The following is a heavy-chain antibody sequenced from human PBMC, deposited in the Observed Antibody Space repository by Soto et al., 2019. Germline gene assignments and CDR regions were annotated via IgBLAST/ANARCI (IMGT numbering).Heavy chain of an antibody. J-gene: IGHJ6*02. CDR3: ARGPGYCSGGSCSPHYYYGMDV. D-gene: IGHD2-15*01. Sequence: SETLSLPCPVSGVSISSAASYWTSLRQHREKGLERLGYIYYSGSTNYNPSLKSRVTISVDTSKNQFSLKLSSVTAADTAVYYCARGPGYCSGGSCSPHYYYGMDVWGQGTTVTVSS. CDR1: GVSISSAASY. V-gene: IGHV4-61*08. CDR2: IYYSGST.